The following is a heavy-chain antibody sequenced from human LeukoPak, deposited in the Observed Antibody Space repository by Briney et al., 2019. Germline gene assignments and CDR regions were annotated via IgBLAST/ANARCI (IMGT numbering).Heavy chain of an antibody. D-gene: IGHD5-18*01. CDR2: IYYSGST. V-gene: IGHV4-59*01. CDR1: GGSISSYY. J-gene: IGHJ4*02. Sequence: SETLSLTCTVSGGSISSYYWSWIRQPPGKGLEWIGYIYYSGSTNYNPPLKSRVTISVDTSKNQFSLKLSSVTAADTAVYYCASTGGYGYDYWGQGTLVTVSS. CDR3: ASTGGYGYDY.